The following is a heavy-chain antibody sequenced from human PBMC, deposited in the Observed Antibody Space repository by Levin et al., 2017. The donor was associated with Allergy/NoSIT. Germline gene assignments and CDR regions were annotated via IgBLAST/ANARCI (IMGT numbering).Heavy chain of an antibody. CDR2: IKADGSEK. Sequence: PGGSLRLSCAASGFTFSSYSMNWVRQAPGKGLECVAHIKADGSEKNYVDSVKGRFTISRDNAKNSLHLQMDSLRAEDTAVYYCARDAIVGRPLVAFDIWGQGTTVTVSS. CDR1: GFTFSSYS. V-gene: IGHV3-7*01. J-gene: IGHJ3*02. CDR3: ARDAIVGRPLVAFDI. D-gene: IGHD6-6*01.